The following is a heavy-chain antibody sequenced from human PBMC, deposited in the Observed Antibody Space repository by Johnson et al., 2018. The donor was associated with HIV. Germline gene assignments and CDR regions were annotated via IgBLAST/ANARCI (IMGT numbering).Heavy chain of an antibody. V-gene: IGHV3-30*04. CDR1: GFTFSSYA. J-gene: IGHJ3*02. CDR3: ARKVVTADDAFDT. D-gene: IGHD2-21*02. CDR2: ISYDGSNK. Sequence: QVQLVESGGGVVQPGRSLRLSCAASGFTFSSYAMHWVRQAPGKGLEWVAVISYDGSNKYYADSVKGRFTISRDNSKNTLDLQMNSLRAEDTAVYYCARKVVTADDAFDTWGQGTKVTVSS.